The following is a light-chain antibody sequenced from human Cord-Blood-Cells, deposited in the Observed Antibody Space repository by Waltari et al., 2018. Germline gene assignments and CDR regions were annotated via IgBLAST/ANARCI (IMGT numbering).Light chain of an antibody. CDR2: AAC. CDR3: HQYYSYPPLT. CDR1: QGISSY. J-gene: IGKJ4*01. Sequence: AMRRTQSPSSLSASTGDSVTNTCRADQGISSYLCCYQQKPVKAPKLLIYAACTLPSVVPSRLSGRGSGTDCTRTISCLQSEDFATYYYHQYYSYPPLTCGRGNKLEIK. V-gene: IGKV1-8*01.